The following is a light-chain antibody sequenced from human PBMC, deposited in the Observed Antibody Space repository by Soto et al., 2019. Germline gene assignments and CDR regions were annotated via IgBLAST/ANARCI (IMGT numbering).Light chain of an antibody. CDR2: DVS. CDR1: SSDVGGYKY. V-gene: IGLV2-11*01. CDR3: GAWDDSLSAV. J-gene: IGLJ2*01. Sequence: QSALTQPRSVSGSPGQSVTISCTGTSSDVGGYKYVSWYQQHPGKAPKLMIYDVSERPSGVPDRFSGSKSGTSATLGITGLQTGDEADYYCGAWDDSLSAVFGGGTKLTVL.